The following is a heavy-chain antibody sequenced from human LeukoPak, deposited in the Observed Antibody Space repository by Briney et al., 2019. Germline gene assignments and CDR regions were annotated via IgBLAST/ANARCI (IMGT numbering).Heavy chain of an antibody. J-gene: IGHJ5*02. CDR2: NIPIFGTA. CDR3: ARDRQYYDFWSGSPFDP. D-gene: IGHD3-3*01. V-gene: IGHV1-69*06. CDR1: GGTFSSYA. Sequence: EPSVKVSCNASGGTFSSYAISWVRQAPGQGLEWMGGNIPIFGTANYAHKFQGRVTITADKSTSTAYMELSRLRSEDAAVYYCARDRQYYDFWSGSPFDPWGQGTLVTVSS.